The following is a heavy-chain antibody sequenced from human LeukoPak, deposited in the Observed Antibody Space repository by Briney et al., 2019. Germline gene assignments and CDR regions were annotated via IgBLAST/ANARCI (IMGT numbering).Heavy chain of an antibody. D-gene: IGHD3-3*01. CDR3: AREFLEWSGNWFDP. CDR2: ISSSSSTI. J-gene: IGHJ5*02. Sequence: GGSLRLSCAASGFTFSSYSMNWVRQVPGKGLEWVSYISSSSSTIYYADSVKGRFTISRDNAKNSLYLQMNSLRAEDTAVYYCAREFLEWSGNWFDPWGQGTLVTVSS. V-gene: IGHV3-48*01. CDR1: GFTFSSYS.